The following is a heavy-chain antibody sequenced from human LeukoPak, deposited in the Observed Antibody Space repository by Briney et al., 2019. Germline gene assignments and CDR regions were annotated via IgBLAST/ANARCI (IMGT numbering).Heavy chain of an antibody. CDR1: GGTFSSYA. Sequence: GSSVKVSCKASGGTFSSYAISWVRQAPGQGLEWMGWINPNSGGTNYAQKFQGWVTMTRDTSISTAYMELSRLRSDDTAVYYCARSLLSSSWYDYWGQGTLVTVSS. V-gene: IGHV1-2*04. CDR3: ARSLLSSSWYDY. CDR2: INPNSGGT. J-gene: IGHJ4*02. D-gene: IGHD6-13*01.